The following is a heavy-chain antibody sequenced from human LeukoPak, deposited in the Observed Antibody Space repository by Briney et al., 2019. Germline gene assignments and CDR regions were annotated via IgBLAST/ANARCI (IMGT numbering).Heavy chain of an antibody. CDR2: ISAYNGNA. V-gene: IGHV1-18*01. CDR3: ARVFSSGWGYNWFDP. CDR1: GYTFTSYG. J-gene: IGHJ5*02. D-gene: IGHD6-19*01. Sequence: GASVKVSCKSSGYTFTSYGISWVRQPPGPGLEWMGWISAYNGNANYAQKLQGRVTMTTDTSTSTAYMELRSLRSDDTAVYYCARVFSSGWGYNWFDPWGQGTLVTVSS.